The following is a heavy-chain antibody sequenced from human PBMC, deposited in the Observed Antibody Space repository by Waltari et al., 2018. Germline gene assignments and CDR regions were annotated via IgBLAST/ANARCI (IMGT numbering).Heavy chain of an antibody. D-gene: IGHD5-12*01. CDR1: GLTFRSYW. V-gene: IGHV3-7*01. CDR2: IKQDGSET. Sequence: EVQLVESGGGLVQPGGSLRLSCAASGLTFRSYWMSWVRQAPGKGLEWVANIKQDGSETYYVDSVKGRFTISRDNAKNSLYLQMNSLRAEDTAVYYCARDRGSQYFFDYWGQGTLVTVSS. CDR3: ARDRGSQYFFDY. J-gene: IGHJ4*02.